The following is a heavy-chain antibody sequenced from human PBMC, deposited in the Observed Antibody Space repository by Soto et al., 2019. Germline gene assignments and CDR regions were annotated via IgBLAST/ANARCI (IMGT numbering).Heavy chain of an antibody. D-gene: IGHD6-13*01. J-gene: IGHJ4*02. CDR2: ISGSGGST. V-gene: IGHV3-23*01. CDR1: GFTFSSYA. CDR3: ASIAAAGTGG. Sequence: GGSLRLSCAASGFTFSSYAMSWVRQAPGKGLEWGSAISGSGGSTYYADSVKGRFTISRDNSKNTLYLQMNSLRAEDTAVYSCASIAAAGTGGWGQGTLVTVSS.